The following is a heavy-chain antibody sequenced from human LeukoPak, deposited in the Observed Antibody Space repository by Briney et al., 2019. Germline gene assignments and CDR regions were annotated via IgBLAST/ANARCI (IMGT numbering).Heavy chain of an antibody. J-gene: IGHJ4*02. Sequence: PGGSLRLSCAASGFTFSSYGMHWVRQAPGKGLEWVAVIWYDGSNKYYADSVKGRFTISRDNSKNTLYLQMNSRRAEDTAVYYCARDSSQTMIAVAPGYWGQGTLVTVSS. D-gene: IGHD3-22*01. CDR3: ARDSSQTMIAVAPGY. CDR2: IWYDGSNK. CDR1: GFTFSSYG. V-gene: IGHV3-33*01.